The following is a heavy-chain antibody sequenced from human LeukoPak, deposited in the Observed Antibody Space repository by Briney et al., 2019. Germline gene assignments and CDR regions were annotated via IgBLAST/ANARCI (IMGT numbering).Heavy chain of an antibody. CDR3: ARTSPTVTTSSDL. J-gene: IGHJ2*01. CDR1: GFTLSSYS. D-gene: IGHD4-17*01. Sequence: GGSLRLSCAASGFTLSSYSMNWVRQAPGKGLEWVSCMSSSSRYIYYADSVKGRFTVSTDNSKSTLYLQMNSLRAEDTALYYCARTSPTVTTSSDLWGRGTLVTVSS. V-gene: IGHV3-21*04. CDR2: MSSSSRYI.